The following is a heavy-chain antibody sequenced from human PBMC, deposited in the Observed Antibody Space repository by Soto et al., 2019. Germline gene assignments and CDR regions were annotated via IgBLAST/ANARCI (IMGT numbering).Heavy chain of an antibody. CDR2: IYWDDDK. J-gene: IGHJ5*02. Sequence: QITLKESGPTLVKPTQTLTLTCTFSGFSLSTSGVGVGWIRQPPGKALEWLALIYWDDDKRYSPSLKSRVTITKDTSKNQVVLTMTNMDPVDTATYYCAQGDILTGSFDPWGQGTLVTVSS. CDR1: GFSLSTSGVG. CDR3: AQGDILTGSFDP. D-gene: IGHD3-9*01. V-gene: IGHV2-5*02.